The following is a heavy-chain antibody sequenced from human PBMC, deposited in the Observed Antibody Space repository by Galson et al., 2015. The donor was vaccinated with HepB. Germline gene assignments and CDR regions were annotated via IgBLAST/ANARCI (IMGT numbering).Heavy chain of an antibody. CDR3: AKDLDYYDSSTGD. Sequence: RLSCAASGFTFSSYAMSWVRQAPGKGLAWVSGISGSGGSTYYADSVKGRLTISRDNSKNTLYLKMNSLRAEDTAVYYCAKDLDYYDSSTGDWGQGTMVTVSS. V-gene: IGHV3-23*01. D-gene: IGHD3-22*01. CDR1: GFTFSSYA. J-gene: IGHJ3*01. CDR2: ISGSGGST.